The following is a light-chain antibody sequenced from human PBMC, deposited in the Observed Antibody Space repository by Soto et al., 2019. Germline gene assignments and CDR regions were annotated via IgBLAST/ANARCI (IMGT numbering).Light chain of an antibody. J-gene: IGLJ2*01. CDR3: PSYAVGINVV. V-gene: IGLV2-8*01. CDR2: EVN. Sequence: QSALTQPPSASGSPGQSVTISCTGTSSDVGYYNYVSWYQQHPGKAPKLIIYEVNKRPSGVPDRFSGSKSGNTASLTVSGLQAEDEAEYYCPSYAVGINVVFGGGTQLTVL. CDR1: SSDVGYYNY.